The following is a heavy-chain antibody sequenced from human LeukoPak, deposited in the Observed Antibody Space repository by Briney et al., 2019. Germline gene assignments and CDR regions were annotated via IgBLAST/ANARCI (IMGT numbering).Heavy chain of an antibody. CDR3: ARVRGSGSYYNI. J-gene: IGHJ4*02. D-gene: IGHD3-10*01. V-gene: IGHV4-59*01. Sequence: SETLSLTCTVSGGSISSYYWSWIRQPPGKGLEWIGYIYYSGSTNYNPSLKSRVTISVDTSKNQFSLKLSSVTAADTAVYYCARVRGSGSYYNIWGQGTLVTVSS. CDR1: GGSISSYY. CDR2: IYYSGST.